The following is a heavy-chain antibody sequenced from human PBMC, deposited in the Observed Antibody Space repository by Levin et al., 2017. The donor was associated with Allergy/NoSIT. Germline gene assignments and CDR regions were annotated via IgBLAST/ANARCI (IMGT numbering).Heavy chain of an antibody. Sequence: SETLSLTCTVSGDSVSSTNYYWGWIRQSPGTGLEWIVSVYYTGITYYNPSLESRLTISVDTSKNQFSLKLSSVTAADTAGYYCARERSRYFDWLSGFDPWGQGTLVTVSS. CDR3: ARERSRYFDWLSGFDP. V-gene: IGHV4-39*01. CDR2: VYYTGIT. J-gene: IGHJ5*02. CDR1: GDSVSSTNYY. D-gene: IGHD3-9*01.